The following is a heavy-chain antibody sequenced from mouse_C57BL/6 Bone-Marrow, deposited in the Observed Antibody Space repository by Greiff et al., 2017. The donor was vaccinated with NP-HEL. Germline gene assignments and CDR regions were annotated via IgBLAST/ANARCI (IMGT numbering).Heavy chain of an antibody. Sequence: EVQLQESGGGLVQPKGSLKLSCAASGFSFNTYAMNWVRQAPGKGLEWVARIRSKSNNYATYYADSVKDRFTISRDESESMLYLQMNNLKTEDTAMYYCVSDGYDDDGRYYFDYWGQGTTLTVSS. J-gene: IGHJ2*01. CDR3: VSDGYDDDGRYYFDY. D-gene: IGHD2-2*01. CDR1: GFSFNTYA. CDR2: IRSKSNNYAT. V-gene: IGHV10-1*01.